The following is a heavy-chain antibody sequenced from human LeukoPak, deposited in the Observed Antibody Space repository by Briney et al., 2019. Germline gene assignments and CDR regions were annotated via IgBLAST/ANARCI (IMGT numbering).Heavy chain of an antibody. Sequence: SVKVSCKASGYTFTGYYMHWVRQAPGQGLEWMGIINPSGGSTSYAQKFQGRVTMTRDTSTSTVYMELSSLRSEDTAVYYCARDSSGSSLGFSFDYWGQGTLVTVSS. CDR3: ARDSSGSSLGFSFDY. J-gene: IGHJ4*02. V-gene: IGHV1-46*01. CDR1: GYTFTGYY. CDR2: INPSGGST. D-gene: IGHD1-26*01.